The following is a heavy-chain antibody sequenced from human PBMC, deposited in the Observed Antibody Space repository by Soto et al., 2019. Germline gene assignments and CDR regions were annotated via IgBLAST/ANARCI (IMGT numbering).Heavy chain of an antibody. V-gene: IGHV3-23*01. D-gene: IGHD2-2*01. J-gene: IGHJ2*01. CDR3: ARKVLGSTSRPDWWYFDL. CDR2: ISGGGDRT. Sequence: EVQLLESGGRLVQPGGSLRLSCVGSGFTFINYAMNWVRQTPGKGLEWVSTISGGGDRTFDADTVKGRFTISRDNSKNTVNLQMNSLRADDTAVYYCARKVLGSTSRPDWWYFDLWGRGTLVTVSS. CDR1: GFTFINYA.